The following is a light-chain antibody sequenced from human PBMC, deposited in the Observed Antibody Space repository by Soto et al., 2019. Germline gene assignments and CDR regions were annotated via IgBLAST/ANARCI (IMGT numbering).Light chain of an antibody. J-gene: IGKJ2*01. Sequence: EIVLTQSPGTLSLSPGERVTLSCSASQSVAKNYLAWYQQKPGQAPRLLIHTASSWATGIPDRFSGSGSGTDFTLTITRLEPEDLAVYYCQQYATSPLTFGQGTKVEIK. CDR2: TAS. CDR3: QQYATSPLT. V-gene: IGKV3-20*01. CDR1: QSVAKNY.